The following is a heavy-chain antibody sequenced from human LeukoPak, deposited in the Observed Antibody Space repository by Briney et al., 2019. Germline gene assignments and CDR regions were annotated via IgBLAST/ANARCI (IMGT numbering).Heavy chain of an antibody. D-gene: IGHD6-13*01. CDR3: ATRGYSSSFSDY. CDR1: GYTFTGYY. Sequence: ASVKVSCKASGYTFTGYYMHWVRQAPGQGLEWMGWINPNSGGTNYAQKFQGRVTMTEDTSTDTAYMELSSLRSEDTAVYYCATRGYSSSFSDYWGQGTLVTVSS. CDR2: INPNSGGT. J-gene: IGHJ4*02. V-gene: IGHV1-2*02.